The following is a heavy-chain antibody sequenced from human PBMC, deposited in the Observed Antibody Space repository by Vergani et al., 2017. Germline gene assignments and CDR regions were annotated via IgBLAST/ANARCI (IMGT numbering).Heavy chain of an antibody. CDR1: GFSFPGYA. D-gene: IGHD6-19*01. CDR2: VSGSSATP. Sequence: EVQLLESGGGLVQPGGSLRLSYEASGFSFPGYAMSWVRQAPGKGLEWVSSVSGSSATPYYADSVKGRFTISRDNSKNTLFLHMNSLRPEDTAVYYCAKVGRSEVAGTFGAFDIWGQGTMVTVSS. V-gene: IGHV3-23*01. J-gene: IGHJ3*02. CDR3: AKVGRSEVAGTFGAFDI.